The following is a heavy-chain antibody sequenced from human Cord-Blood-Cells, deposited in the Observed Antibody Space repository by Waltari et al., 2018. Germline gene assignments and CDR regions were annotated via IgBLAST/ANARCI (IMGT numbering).Heavy chain of an antibody. J-gene: IGHJ3*02. Sequence: QVQLVESGGGVVQPGRSLRLSCAASGFTFSSYGMHWVRQAPGKGLEWVAVISYDGSNKYYADSVKGRFTISRDNSKNTLYLQMNSLRAEDTAVYYCAKWAHRFDGSGSYEDAFDIWGQGTMVTVSS. CDR1: GFTFSSYG. D-gene: IGHD3-10*01. CDR2: ISYDGSNK. V-gene: IGHV3-30*18. CDR3: AKWAHRFDGSGSYEDAFDI.